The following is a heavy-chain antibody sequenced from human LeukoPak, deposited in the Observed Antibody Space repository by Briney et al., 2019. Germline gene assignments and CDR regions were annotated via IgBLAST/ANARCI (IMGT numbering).Heavy chain of an antibody. CDR3: AKDIGGDYYYMDV. J-gene: IGHJ6*03. CDR1: GYTFTGYY. D-gene: IGHD4-23*01. Sequence: ASVKVSCKASGYTFTGYYMHWVRQAPGQGLEWMGWINPNSGGTNYAQKFQGRVTMTRDTSISTAYMELSRLRSDDTAVYYCAKDIGGDYYYMDVWGKGTTVTISS. V-gene: IGHV1-2*02. CDR2: INPNSGGT.